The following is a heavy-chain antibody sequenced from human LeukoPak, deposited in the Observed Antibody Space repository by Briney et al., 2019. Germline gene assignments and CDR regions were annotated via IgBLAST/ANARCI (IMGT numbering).Heavy chain of an antibody. CDR3: ARGSAVGAFDI. CDR2: IPYDGSNK. CDR1: GFTFSSYA. J-gene: IGHJ3*02. V-gene: IGHV3-30-3*01. D-gene: IGHD6-19*01. Sequence: PGGSLRLSCAASGFTFSSYAMHWVRQAPGKGLEWVAVIPYDGSNKYYADSVKGRFTISRDNSKNTLYLQMNSLRAEDTAVYYCARGSAVGAFDIWGQGTMVTVSS.